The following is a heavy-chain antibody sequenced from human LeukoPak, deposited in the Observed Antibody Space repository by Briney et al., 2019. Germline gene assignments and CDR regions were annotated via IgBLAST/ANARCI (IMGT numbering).Heavy chain of an antibody. CDR2: INHSGST. J-gene: IGHJ4*02. V-gene: IGHV4-34*01. CDR3: ARGPNRPIRLDY. CDR1: GGSFSGYY. Sequence: SETLPLTCAVYGGSFSGYYWSWIRQPPGKGLEWIGEINHSGSTNYNPSLKSRVTISVDTSKNQFSLKLSSVTAADTAVYYCARGPNRPIRLDYWGQGTLVTVSS. D-gene: IGHD1-14*01.